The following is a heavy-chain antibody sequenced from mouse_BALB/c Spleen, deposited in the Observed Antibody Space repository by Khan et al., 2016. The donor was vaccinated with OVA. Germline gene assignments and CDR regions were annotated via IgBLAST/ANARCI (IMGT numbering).Heavy chain of an antibody. D-gene: IGHD2-4*01. CDR1: GYSFTGHT. J-gene: IGHJ4*01. V-gene: IGHV1-37*01. CDR2: INPDNGDT. Sequence: VRLQQSGPEVVKPGTSMKISCKASGYSFTGHTMNWVKQSHGKNLEWIGLINPDNGDTSYNQKFKGKATLTVDKSSSTAYMELLSLTSEDSAVYYWARRYDYTLDYWGQGTSVTVSS. CDR3: ARRYDYTLDY.